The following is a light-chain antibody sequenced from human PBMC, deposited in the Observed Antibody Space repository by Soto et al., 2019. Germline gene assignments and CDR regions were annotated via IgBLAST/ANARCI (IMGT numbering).Light chain of an antibody. CDR3: MQALQTPLT. J-gene: IGKJ5*01. V-gene: IGKV2-28*01. CDR1: QSLLQSNGNNY. Sequence: DIVMTQSPLSLPVTPGAPASISCRSSQSLLQSNGNNYLDWYLQKPGQSPQLLIYLGSNRASGVPDRFRGSGSVTDFTLKNSRVEAEDVGVYYCMQALQTPLTFGQGTRLEIK. CDR2: LGS.